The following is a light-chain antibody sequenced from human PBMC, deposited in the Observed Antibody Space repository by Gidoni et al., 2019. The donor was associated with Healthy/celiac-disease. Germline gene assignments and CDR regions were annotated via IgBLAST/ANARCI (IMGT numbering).Light chain of an antibody. CDR3: QQYGSSPPLT. Sequence: EIVLTQSPATLSLSPGERATLSCGASQRVSSSYLAWYQQKPGLAPRLLIYDASSRATGIPDRFSGSGSGTDFTLTISRLEPEDFAVYYCQQYGSSPPLTFXGXTKVEIK. J-gene: IGKJ4*01. CDR1: QRVSSSY. V-gene: IGKV3D-20*01. CDR2: DAS.